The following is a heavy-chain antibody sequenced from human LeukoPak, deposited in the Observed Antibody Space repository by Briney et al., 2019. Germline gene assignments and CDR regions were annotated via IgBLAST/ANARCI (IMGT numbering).Heavy chain of an antibody. Sequence: KPSETLSLTCTVSGGSISSYYWSWIRQPPGKGLEWIGYIYYSGSTNYNPSLKSRVTLSVDTSENQFSLKLNSVTAADTAVYYCARQGGVATTFDYWGQGTLVTVSS. CDR3: ARQGGVATTFDY. V-gene: IGHV4-59*08. CDR2: IYYSGST. CDR1: GGSISSYY. J-gene: IGHJ4*02. D-gene: IGHD5-12*01.